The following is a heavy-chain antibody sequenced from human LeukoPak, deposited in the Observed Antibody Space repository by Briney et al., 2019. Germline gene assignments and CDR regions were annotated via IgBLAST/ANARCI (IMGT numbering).Heavy chain of an antibody. V-gene: IGHV3-7*01. D-gene: IGHD6-19*01. J-gene: IGHJ4*02. CDR3: ARIGYSSSSFDY. CDR2: LKEDGSQT. Sequence: GGSLRLSCAASGFTFSNYWMSWVRQAPGRGLEWVANLKEDGSQTYYMDSVKGRFTISRDNAKNSLFLQMNSLRADDTAVYFCARIGYSSSSFDYWGQGALVTVSS. CDR1: GFTFSNYW.